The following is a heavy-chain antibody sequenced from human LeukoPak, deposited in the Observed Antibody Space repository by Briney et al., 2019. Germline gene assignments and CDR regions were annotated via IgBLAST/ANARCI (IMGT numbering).Heavy chain of an antibody. CDR2: ISWNSGDI. CDR3: SKDKGENWGLSDFYS. CDR1: GFTFTDHA. Sequence: PGGSLRLSCTVSGFTFTDHAMHWVRQAPGQGLEWVAAISWNSGDIGYADAVKGRFTISRDNAKNSLFLQMNSLKVYDTAFYYWSKDKGENWGLSDFYSWGRGTLVTVSS. J-gene: IGHJ4*02. D-gene: IGHD7-27*01. V-gene: IGHV3-9*01.